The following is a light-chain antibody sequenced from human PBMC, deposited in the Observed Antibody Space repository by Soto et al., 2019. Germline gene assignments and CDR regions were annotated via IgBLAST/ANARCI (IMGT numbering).Light chain of an antibody. Sequence: ETVLTQSPATLSFSSGERATLSFRASQSVSSYLAWYQQKPGQAPRLLIYDASNRATGIPARFSGSGSGTEFTLTISSLQPDDFATYYCQHYNSYSEAFGQGTKVDIK. CDR2: DAS. CDR1: QSVSSY. V-gene: IGKV3-11*01. CDR3: QHYNSYSEA. J-gene: IGKJ1*01.